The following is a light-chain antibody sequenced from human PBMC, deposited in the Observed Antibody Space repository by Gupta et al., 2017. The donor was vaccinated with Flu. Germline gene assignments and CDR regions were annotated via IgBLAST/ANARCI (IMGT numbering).Light chain of an antibody. CDR3: AAWDISLNGGV. CDR2: SNN. J-gene: IGLJ3*02. V-gene: IGLV1-44*01. CDR1: RSNIGSTT. Sequence: QSVLTQSPSASGTPGQRVTISCSGSRSNIGSTTVNWYRQLPGTAPKLLIHSNNQRPSGVPERFSGSKSGTSTSLAISGLQSEDEANYYCAAWDISLNGGVFGGGTKLTVL.